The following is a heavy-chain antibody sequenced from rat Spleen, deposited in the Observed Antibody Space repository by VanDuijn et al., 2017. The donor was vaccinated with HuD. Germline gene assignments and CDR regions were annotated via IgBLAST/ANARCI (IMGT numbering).Heavy chain of an antibody. V-gene: IGHV2-13*01. CDR1: WFSLISYA. Sequence: QVRLKESGPGLVQPSQTLSLTCTVSWFSLISYAVNWVRPPPGKGLEWMGGIWGDGNTKYNSVRKSRRSIRRDTSKSQVFLKMNSLQTEDTAMYFCASNYGGYWFAYWGQGTLVTVSS. D-gene: IGHD1-11*01. CDR2: IWGDGNT. CDR3: ASNYGGYWFAY. J-gene: IGHJ3*01.